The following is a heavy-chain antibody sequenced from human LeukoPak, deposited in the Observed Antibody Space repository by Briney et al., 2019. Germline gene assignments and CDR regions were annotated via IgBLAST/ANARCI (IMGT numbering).Heavy chain of an antibody. V-gene: IGHV1-2*02. J-gene: IGHJ5*02. CDR2: INPNSGGP. Sequence: GASVKVSCKASGYTFTGYYIHWVRQAPGQGLEWMAWINPNSGGPNYAQKFQGRVSMTRDTSINTAYMELSRLRSDDTAVYYCARRAVAGINWFDPWGQGTLVTVS. D-gene: IGHD6-19*01. CDR3: ARRAVAGINWFDP. CDR1: GYTFTGYY.